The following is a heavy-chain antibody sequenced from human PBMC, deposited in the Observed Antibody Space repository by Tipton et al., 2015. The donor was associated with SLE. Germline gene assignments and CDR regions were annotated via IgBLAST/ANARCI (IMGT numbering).Heavy chain of an antibody. CDR3: ARGHERHYDSPNFDI. CDR2: INHSGST. Sequence: TLSLTCAVYGGSFSGYYWSWIRQPPGKGLEWIGEINHSGSTNYNPSLKSRVTISVDTSKNQFSLKPSSVTAADTAVYYCARGHERHYDSPNFDIWGQGTMVTVSS. D-gene: IGHD5-12*01. J-gene: IGHJ3*02. V-gene: IGHV4-34*01. CDR1: GGSFSGYY.